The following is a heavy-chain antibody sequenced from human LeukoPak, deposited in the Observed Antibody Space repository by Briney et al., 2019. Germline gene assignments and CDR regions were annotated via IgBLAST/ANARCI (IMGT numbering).Heavy chain of an antibody. Sequence: ASVKVSCKAYGYTFTSYYMHWVRQAPGQGLEWMGIINPSGGSTSYAQKFQGRVTMTRDTSTSTVYMELSSLRAEDTAVYYCAKWRIAAAMGDAFDIWGQGTMVTVSS. CDR3: AKWRIAAAMGDAFDI. J-gene: IGHJ3*02. D-gene: IGHD6-13*01. V-gene: IGHV1-46*01. CDR2: INPSGGST. CDR1: GYTFTSYY.